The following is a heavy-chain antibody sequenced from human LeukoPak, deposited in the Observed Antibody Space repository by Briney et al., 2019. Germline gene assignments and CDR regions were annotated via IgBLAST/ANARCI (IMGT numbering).Heavy chain of an antibody. J-gene: IGHJ4*02. CDR3: AIDGYSYGYYFDY. Sequence: GRSLRLSCAASGFTFSSYGMHWVRQAPGKGLEWVAVISYDGSNKYYADSVKGRFTISRDNSKNTPYLQMNSLRAEDTAVFYCAIDGYSYGYYFDYWGQGTLVTVSS. V-gene: IGHV3-30*03. CDR1: GFTFSSYG. D-gene: IGHD5-18*01. CDR2: ISYDGSNK.